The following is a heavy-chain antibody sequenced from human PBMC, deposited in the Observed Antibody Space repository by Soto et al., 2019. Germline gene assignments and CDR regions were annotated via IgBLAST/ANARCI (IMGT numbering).Heavy chain of an antibody. CDR2: INSDGTKT. Sequence: EVQLVESGGTLVQPGGSLRLSCAASGFTFNTYWMHWVRQAPGKGLVWVSRINSDGTKTTYADSVKGRFTISRDNAKNTVYLQMNSLRAEDTVVYYCATVATNSYDWLDPWGQGTLVTVSS. CDR3: ATVATNSYDWLDP. D-gene: IGHD5-12*01. CDR1: GFTFNTYW. V-gene: IGHV3-74*01. J-gene: IGHJ5*02.